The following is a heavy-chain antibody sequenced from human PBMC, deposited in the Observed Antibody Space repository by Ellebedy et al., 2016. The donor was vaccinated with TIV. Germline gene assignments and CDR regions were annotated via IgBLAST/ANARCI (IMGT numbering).Heavy chain of an antibody. J-gene: IGHJ5*02. Sequence: ASVKVSXKASGYTFSNYGITWVRQAPGQGLEWMGWISAYNGNTNYAQKFQGRVTMTTDKSTSTAYMELSSLRSEDTAVYYCARVNQWQGFDPWGQGTLVTVSS. CDR3: ARVNQWQGFDP. D-gene: IGHD6-19*01. CDR1: GYTFSNYG. CDR2: ISAYNGNT. V-gene: IGHV1-18*01.